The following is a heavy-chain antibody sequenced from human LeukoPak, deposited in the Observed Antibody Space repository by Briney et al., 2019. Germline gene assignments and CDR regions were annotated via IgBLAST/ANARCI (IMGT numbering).Heavy chain of an antibody. V-gene: IGHV3-30-3*01. CDR2: ISYDGSNK. D-gene: IGHD5-18*01. Sequence: PGRSLRLSCAASGFTFSSYAMHWVRQAPGKGLEWVAVISYDGSNKYYADSVKGRFTISRDNSKNTLYLQMNSLRAEDTAVYYCARDGKKKQLWLLADNWFDPWGQGTLVTVSS. CDR3: ARDGKKKQLWLLADNWFDP. J-gene: IGHJ5*02. CDR1: GFTFSSYA.